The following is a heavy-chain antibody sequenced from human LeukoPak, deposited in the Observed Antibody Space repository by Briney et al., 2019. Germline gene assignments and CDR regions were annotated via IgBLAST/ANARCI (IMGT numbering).Heavy chain of an antibody. CDR2: VSSNGVYK. D-gene: IGHD3-16*01. CDR1: GFSFSTYA. CDR3: ARATDPNSGVWFSNS. J-gene: IGHJ4*02. V-gene: IGHV3-21*01. Sequence: PGGSLRLFCADTGFSFSTYALQSGSQAPGQGLEWVSSVSSNGVYKYYGDSVKGRFTMSRDNAKNSLYLQLSSLRAEDTAVYYCARATDPNSGVWFSNSWGQGTLVTVSS.